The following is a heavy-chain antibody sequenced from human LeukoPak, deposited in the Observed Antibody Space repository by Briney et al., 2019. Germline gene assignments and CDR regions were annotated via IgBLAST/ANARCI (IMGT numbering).Heavy chain of an antibody. CDR1: GFTFSDYY. D-gene: IGHD5-24*01. CDR3: ASQRWLQSSFDY. J-gene: IGHJ4*02. V-gene: IGHV3-11*04. Sequence: GGSLRLSCAASGFTFSDYYMSWIRQAPGKGLEWVSYISSSGSTIYYADSVKGRFTISRDNSKNTLYLQMNSLRAEDTAVYYCASQRWLQSSFDYWGQGTLVTVSS. CDR2: ISSSGSTI.